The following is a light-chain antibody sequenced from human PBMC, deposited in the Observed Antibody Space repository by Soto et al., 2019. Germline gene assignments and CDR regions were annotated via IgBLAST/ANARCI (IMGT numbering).Light chain of an antibody. CDR3: KKYEDLPRT. CDR1: QTISSW. Sequence: DIQITQSPSTLRASLGDRVTITCRDSQTISSWLAWYQQKPGKAPKLLIYDASALPRGVPSRLRGSGSGKDFSFPITSLKPDDIATYYCKKYEDLPRTFGQGTRLEIK. V-gene: IGKV1-5*01. CDR2: DAS. J-gene: IGKJ5*01.